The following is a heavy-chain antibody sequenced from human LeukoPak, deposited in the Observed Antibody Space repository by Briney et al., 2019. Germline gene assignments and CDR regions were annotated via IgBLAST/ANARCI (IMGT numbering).Heavy chain of an antibody. CDR2: IFYSGST. D-gene: IGHD7-27*01. CDR1: GDSISPSTYY. Sequence: PSETLSLTCTVSGDSISPSTYYWGWIRQPPGKGLEWIGSIFYSGSTYYNPSLKSRVTISVDTSKNQFSLRLSSVTAADTAVYYCARQQSNWASGPGMDVWGQGTTVTVSS. J-gene: IGHJ6*02. V-gene: IGHV4-39*01. CDR3: ARQQSNWASGPGMDV.